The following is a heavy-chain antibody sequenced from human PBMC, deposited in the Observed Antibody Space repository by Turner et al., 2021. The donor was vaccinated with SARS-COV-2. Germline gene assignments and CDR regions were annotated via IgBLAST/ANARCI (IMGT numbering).Heavy chain of an antibody. D-gene: IGHD2-2*01. CDR2: ISPILGIA. Sequence: QVQLVQSGAEVTKPGSSVKVSCKASGGTFSSYVISWVRKAPGQGLEWRGVISPILGIANYAQKFQGRVTITADKSTSTAYMELSSLRSEDTAVYYCAREGSSGEPHCSSTSCYPYWGQGTLVTVSS. J-gene: IGHJ4*02. V-gene: IGHV1-69*10. CDR1: GGTFSSYV. CDR3: AREGSSGEPHCSSTSCYPY.